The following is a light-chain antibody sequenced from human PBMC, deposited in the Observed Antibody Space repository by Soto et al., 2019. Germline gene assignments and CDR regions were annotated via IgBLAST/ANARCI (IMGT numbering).Light chain of an antibody. CDR2: QGS. CDR1: SSDVGSYNL. V-gene: IGLV2-23*03. J-gene: IGLJ1*01. CDR3: CSYAGVTTLPYV. Sequence: QSMLTQPASVSGSPGQWITISCTGTSSDVGSYNLVSWYQQHPGKAPKLMIYQGSNRPSGVSNRFSGSKSGNTASLTIPGLQPEFEADYYCCSYAGVTTLPYVCASGAKVTVL.